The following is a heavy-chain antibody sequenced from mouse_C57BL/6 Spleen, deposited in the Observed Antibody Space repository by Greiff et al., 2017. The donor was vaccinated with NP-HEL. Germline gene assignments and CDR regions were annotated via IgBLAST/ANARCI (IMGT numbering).Heavy chain of an antibody. J-gene: IGHJ3*01. CDR1: GYTFTDYY. CDR2: INPNNGGT. D-gene: IGHD2-3*01. CDR3: ARSDGYYLSWFAY. Sequence: RVKPGASVKISCKASGYTFTDYYMNWVKQSHGKSLEWIGDINPNNGGTSYNQKFKGKATLTVDKSSSTAYMELRSLTSEDSAVYYCARSDGYYLSWFAYWGQGTLVTVSA. V-gene: IGHV1-26*01.